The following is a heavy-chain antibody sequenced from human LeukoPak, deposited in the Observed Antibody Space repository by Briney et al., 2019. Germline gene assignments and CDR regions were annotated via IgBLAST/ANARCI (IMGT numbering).Heavy chain of an antibody. CDR1: GFTFSSYE. CDR3: ARGGDGYTLRY. CDR2: ISSSGSTI. J-gene: IGHJ4*02. D-gene: IGHD5-24*01. Sequence: GGSLRLSCAASGFTFSSYEMSWVRQAPGKGQEWVSYISSSGSTIYYADSVKGRFTISRDNAKNSLYLQMNSLRAEDTAVYYCARGGDGYTLRYWGQGALVTVSS. V-gene: IGHV3-48*03.